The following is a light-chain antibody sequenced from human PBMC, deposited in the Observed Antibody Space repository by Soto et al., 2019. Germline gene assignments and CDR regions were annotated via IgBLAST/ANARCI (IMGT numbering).Light chain of an antibody. CDR2: AAS. J-gene: IGKJ1*01. V-gene: IGKV1-27*01. CDR1: QDISNY. CDR3: QKYNSAPWT. Sequence: DIQMTQSPSSLSTSVGDRVTITCRASQDISNYLAWFQQKPGKVPELLIYAASTLQPGVPSRFSGSGSGTDFTLTITSLQPEDFATYYCQKYNSAPWTFGQGTKVEIK.